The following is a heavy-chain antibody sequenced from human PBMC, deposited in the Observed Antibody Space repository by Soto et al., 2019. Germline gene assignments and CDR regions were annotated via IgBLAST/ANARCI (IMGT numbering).Heavy chain of an antibody. CDR1: GFTFSSYA. CDR2: ISGSGGST. D-gene: IGHD3-10*01. V-gene: IGHV3-23*01. CDR3: AKAGGFTWGLLWSPFDL. J-gene: IGHJ2*01. Sequence: EVQLLESGGGLVQPGGSLRLSCAASGFTFSSYAMSWVRQAPGKGLEWVSAISGSGGSTYYADSVKGRFTISRDNSKNTLYLQMNSLRAEDTAVYYCAKAGGFTWGLLWSPFDLWGRGTLVTVSS.